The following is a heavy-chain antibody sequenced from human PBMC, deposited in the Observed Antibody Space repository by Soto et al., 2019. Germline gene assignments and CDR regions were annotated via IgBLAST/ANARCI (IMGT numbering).Heavy chain of an antibody. D-gene: IGHD2-2*01. CDR2: INPNSGGT. CDR1: GYTFTGYY. CDR3: ARVQSDLQRGMDV. J-gene: IGHJ6*02. Sequence: GASVKVSCKASGYTFTGYYMHWVRQAPGQGLEWMGWINPNSGGTNYAQKFQGWVTMTRDTSISTAYMELSRLRSDDTAVYYCARVQSDLQRGMDVWGQGTTVTVSS. V-gene: IGHV1-2*04.